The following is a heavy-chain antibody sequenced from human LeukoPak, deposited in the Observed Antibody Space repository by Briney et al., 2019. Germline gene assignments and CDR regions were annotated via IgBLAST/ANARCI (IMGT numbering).Heavy chain of an antibody. CDR3: ASDILYDSSGYYLDY. D-gene: IGHD3-22*01. J-gene: IGHJ4*02. CDR1: GFSFSSYE. CDR2: ISGSGGST. V-gene: IGHV3-23*01. Sequence: GGSLRLSCAASGFSFSSYEINWVRQAPGKGLEWVSAISGSGGSTYYADSVKGRFTISRDNSKNTLYLQMNSLRAEDTALYYCASDILYDSSGYYLDYWGQGTLVTVSS.